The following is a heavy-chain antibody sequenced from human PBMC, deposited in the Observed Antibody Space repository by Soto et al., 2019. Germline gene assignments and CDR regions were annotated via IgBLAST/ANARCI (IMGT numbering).Heavy chain of an antibody. J-gene: IGHJ4*02. CDR3: ARTAGARAADCDLDY. Sequence: ASVKVSCKASGYKFINHYIHWVRQAPGEGREWMWIINPNGGGTDYAQKFQGRVTMSTDTYASTGHMELSSLRSGDTAVYFCARTAGARAADCDLDYRRQRTRGTVCS. CDR1: GYKFINHY. V-gene: IGHV1-46*01. CDR2: INPNGGGT. D-gene: IGHD2-21*01.